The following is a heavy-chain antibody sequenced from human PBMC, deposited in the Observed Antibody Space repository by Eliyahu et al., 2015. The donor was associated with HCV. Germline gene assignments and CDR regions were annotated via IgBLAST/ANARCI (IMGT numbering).Heavy chain of an antibody. CDR1: GFXFSSYA. D-gene: IGHD3-16*02. CDR3: AREYSRHRYEHGFDP. J-gene: IGHJ5*02. Sequence: QVQLVESGGGVVQPGRSLRLSCAASGFXFSSYAMHWVRQAPGKGLEWVAVISYDGSNKYYADSVKGRFTISRDNSKNTLYLQMNSLRAEDTAVYYCAREYSRHRYEHGFDPWGQGTLVTVSS. V-gene: IGHV3-30-3*01. CDR2: ISYDGSNK.